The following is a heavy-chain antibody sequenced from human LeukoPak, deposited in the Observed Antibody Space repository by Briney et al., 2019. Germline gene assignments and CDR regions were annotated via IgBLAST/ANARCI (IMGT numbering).Heavy chain of an antibody. CDR1: GFTFSSYA. CDR3: ARDLDDYVWGSSDY. Sequence: PGRSLRLSCAASGFTFSSYAMYWVRQAPGKGLEWVAVISYDGSNKYYADSVKGRFTISRDNSKNTLYLQMNSLRAEDTAVYYCARDLDDYVWGSSDYWGQGTLVTVSS. J-gene: IGHJ4*02. V-gene: IGHV3-30*04. D-gene: IGHD3-16*01. CDR2: ISYDGSNK.